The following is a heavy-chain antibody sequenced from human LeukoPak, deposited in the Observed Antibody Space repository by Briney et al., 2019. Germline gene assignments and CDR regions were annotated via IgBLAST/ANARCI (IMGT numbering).Heavy chain of an antibody. Sequence: PSQTLSLTCTVSGGSISSGSYYWSWIRQPAWKGLEWIGRIYTSGSTNYNPSLKSRVTISVDTSKNQFSLKLSSVTAADTAVYYCAREGYGVYYYYYMDVWGKGTTVTVSS. V-gene: IGHV4-61*02. CDR1: GGSISSGSYY. CDR2: IYTSGST. J-gene: IGHJ6*03. D-gene: IGHD4-17*01. CDR3: AREGYGVYYYYYMDV.